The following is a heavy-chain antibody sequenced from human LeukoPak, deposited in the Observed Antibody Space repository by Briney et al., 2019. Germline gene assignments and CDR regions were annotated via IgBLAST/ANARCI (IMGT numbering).Heavy chain of an antibody. Sequence: GESLKISCKGSGYSFTSYWFGWVRQMPGKGLEWMGIIYPGDSDTRYSPSFQGQVTISADKSISTAYLQWSSLKASGTAMYYCATGYYYDSSGYYPPFHYWGQGTLVTVSS. CDR1: GYSFTSYW. V-gene: IGHV5-51*01. CDR2: IYPGDSDT. J-gene: IGHJ4*02. D-gene: IGHD3-22*01. CDR3: ATGYYYDSSGYYPPFHY.